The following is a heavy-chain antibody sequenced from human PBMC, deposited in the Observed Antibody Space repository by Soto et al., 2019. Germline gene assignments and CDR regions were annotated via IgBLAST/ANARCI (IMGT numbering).Heavy chain of an antibody. Sequence: LRLSCAASGFTFSGSAMHWVRQASGKGLEWVGRIRSKANSYATAYAASVKGRFTISRDDSKNTAYLQMNSLKTEDTAVYYCLTAGAYNWFDPWGQGTLVTVSS. CDR2: IRSKANSYAT. CDR1: GFTFSGSA. J-gene: IGHJ5*02. D-gene: IGHD6-13*01. V-gene: IGHV3-73*01. CDR3: LTAGAYNWFDP.